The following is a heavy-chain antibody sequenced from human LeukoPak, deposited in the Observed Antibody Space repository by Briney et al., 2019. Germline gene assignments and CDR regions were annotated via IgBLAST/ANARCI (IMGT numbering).Heavy chain of an antibody. Sequence: SGGSLRLSCAASGFTFSSYGMHWVRQAPGKGLEWVANIKQDGSVTYYVDSVKGRFTISRDNAKDSVFLQMNSLTTEDTAMYHCARIGYSSSSFDFWGQGILVTVSS. V-gene: IGHV3-7*01. J-gene: IGHJ4*02. CDR1: GFTFSSYG. D-gene: IGHD6-19*01. CDR2: IKQDGSVT. CDR3: ARIGYSSSSFDF.